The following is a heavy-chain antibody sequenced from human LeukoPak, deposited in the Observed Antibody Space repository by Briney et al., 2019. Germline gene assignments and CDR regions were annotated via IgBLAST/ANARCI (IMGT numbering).Heavy chain of an antibody. J-gene: IGHJ4*02. Sequence: GGSLRLSCAASGFSVRSKYMSWVRQAPGKGLEWVSVLQSVGNTFYADSVKGRFSISRDRSKNTVYLQMDSLRAEDTAVYYCARDAEGEEQMATIYFDLWGQGTLVIVSS. CDR1: GFSVRSKY. CDR2: LQSVGNT. CDR3: ARDAEGEEQMATIYFDL. D-gene: IGHD5-24*01. V-gene: IGHV3-53*01.